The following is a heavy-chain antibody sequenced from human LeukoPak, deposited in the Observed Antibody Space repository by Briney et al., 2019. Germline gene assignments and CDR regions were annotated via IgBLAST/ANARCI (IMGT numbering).Heavy chain of an antibody. Sequence: ASVKVSCKASGYTFTSYGISWVRQAPGQGFEWMGWISAYNGNTNYAQKLQGRVTMTTDTSTSTAYMELRSLRSDDTAVYYCARDVFIVGSTYFDYWGQGTLVTVSS. CDR1: GYTFTSYG. CDR3: ARDVFIVGSTYFDY. V-gene: IGHV1-18*01. CDR2: ISAYNGNT. D-gene: IGHD1-26*01. J-gene: IGHJ4*02.